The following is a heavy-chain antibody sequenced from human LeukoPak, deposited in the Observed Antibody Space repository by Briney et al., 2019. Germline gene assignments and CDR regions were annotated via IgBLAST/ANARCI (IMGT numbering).Heavy chain of an antibody. CDR1: GGPISSGDYY. Sequence: PSEALSLTCTVSGGPISSGDYYWSWIRQPPGKGLEWIGYIYYSGSTYYNPSLKSRITISVDTSKNQFSLKLSSVTAADTAVYYCARSPPWYCSSTSCPPRNFDYWGQGTLVTVSS. J-gene: IGHJ4*02. CDR3: ARSPPWYCSSTSCPPRNFDY. V-gene: IGHV4-30-4*08. D-gene: IGHD2-2*01. CDR2: IYYSGST.